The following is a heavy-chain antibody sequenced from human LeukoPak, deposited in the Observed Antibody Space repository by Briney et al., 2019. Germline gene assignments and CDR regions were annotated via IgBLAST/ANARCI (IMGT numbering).Heavy chain of an antibody. CDR1: GYTFTSYG. D-gene: IGHD1-26*01. CDR2: ISAYNGNT. J-gene: IGHJ6*03. Sequence: ASVKVPCKASGYTFTSYGISWVRQAPGQGLEWMGWISAYNGNTNYAQKLQGRVTMTTDTSTSTAYMELRSLRSDDTAVYYCARESSGSYLGYYYYYMDVWGKGTTVTVSS. CDR3: ARESSGSYLGYYYYYMDV. V-gene: IGHV1-18*01.